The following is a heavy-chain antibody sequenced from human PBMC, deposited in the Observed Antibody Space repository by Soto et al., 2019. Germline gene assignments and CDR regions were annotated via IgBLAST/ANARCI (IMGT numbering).Heavy chain of an antibody. CDR1: GYLFTSSD. CDR2: LNPTTGNT. D-gene: IGHD2-15*01. Sequence: ASVKVSCKASGYLFTSSDINWVRQATGQGLEWMGWLNPTTGNTGYAQNFQGRVTMTGNTSISTAYMELSSLKSEDTAVYYCAKGVVVATTYFQHWGQGTLVTVSS. CDR3: AKGVVVATTYFQH. J-gene: IGHJ1*01. V-gene: IGHV1-8*01.